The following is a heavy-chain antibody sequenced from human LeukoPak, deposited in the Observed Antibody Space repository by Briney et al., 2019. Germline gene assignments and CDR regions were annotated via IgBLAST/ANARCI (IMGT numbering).Heavy chain of an antibody. CDR2: ISSSSSYI. J-gene: IGHJ6*03. CDR1: GFTFSSYS. V-gene: IGHV3-21*01. Sequence: GGSLRLSCAASGFTFSSYSMNWVRQAPGKGLEWVSSISSSSSYIYDADSVKGRFTISRDNAKNSLYLQMNSLRAEDTAVYYCARGHYYDSSGYYYYYYYMDVWGKGTTVTVSS. D-gene: IGHD3-22*01. CDR3: ARGHYYDSSGYYYYYYYMDV.